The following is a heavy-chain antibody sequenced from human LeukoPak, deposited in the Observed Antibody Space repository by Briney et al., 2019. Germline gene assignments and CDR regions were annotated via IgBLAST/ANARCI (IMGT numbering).Heavy chain of an antibody. V-gene: IGHV4-4*07. Sequence: SETLSLTCTVSGGSISSYYWSWIRQPAGKGLEWIGRIYTSGSTNYNPSLKSRVTMSVDTSKNQFSLKLSSVTAADTAVYYCAGSILTGDRARYYYYGMDVWGQGTTVTVSS. CDR1: GGSISSYY. D-gene: IGHD7-27*01. CDR2: IYTSGST. J-gene: IGHJ6*02. CDR3: AGSILTGDRARYYYYGMDV.